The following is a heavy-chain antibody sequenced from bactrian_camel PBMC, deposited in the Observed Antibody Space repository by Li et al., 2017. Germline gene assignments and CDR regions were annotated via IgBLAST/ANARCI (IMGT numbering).Heavy chain of an antibody. J-gene: IGHJ4*01. CDR1: GFTFSSSA. V-gene: IGHV3S42*01. D-gene: IGHD5*01. Sequence: QLVESGGGSARAGGTLTLSCAASGFTFSSSAMSWVRRAPGKGLEWVSAVNIGGRGTNYSESVKGRFTISRDNAKNTLYLQLNSLKTEDTAMYYCAKLGTRWSEFPYWGQGTQVTVS. CDR3: AKLGTRWSEFPY. CDR2: VNIGGRGT.